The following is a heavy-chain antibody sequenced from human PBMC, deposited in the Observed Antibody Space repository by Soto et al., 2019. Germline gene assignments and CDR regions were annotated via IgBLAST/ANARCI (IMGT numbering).Heavy chain of an antibody. J-gene: IGHJ4*02. V-gene: IGHV1-3*01. D-gene: IGHD3-10*01. CDR1: GYTFTSYA. CDR3: ARGRPPYYYGSGSYITSRLGYFDY. Sequence: QVQLVQSGAEVKKPGASVKVSCKASGYTFTSYAMHWVRQAPGQRLEWMGWINAGNGNTKYSQKFQGRVTITRETSASTAYMELSSLRSEDTAVYYCARGRPPYYYGSGSYITSRLGYFDYWGQGTLVTVSS. CDR2: INAGNGNT.